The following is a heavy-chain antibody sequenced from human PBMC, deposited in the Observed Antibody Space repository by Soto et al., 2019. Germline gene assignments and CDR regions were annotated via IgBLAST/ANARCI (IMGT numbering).Heavy chain of an antibody. V-gene: IGHV4-30-4*01. Sequence: SETLSLTCTVSGSFVSSATYYWSWIRQPPGKGLEWIGYIYPSGSTYYNPSLKSRVTIVIDTSKNQFSLKLTSVTASDTAVYYCASGPRFDGSYDYWGQGTLVTVSS. J-gene: IGHJ4*02. D-gene: IGHD1-26*01. CDR3: ASGPRFDGSYDY. CDR2: IYPSGST. CDR1: GSFVSSATYY.